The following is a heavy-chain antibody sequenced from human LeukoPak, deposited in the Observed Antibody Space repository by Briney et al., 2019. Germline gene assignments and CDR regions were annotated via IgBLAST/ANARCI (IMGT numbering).Heavy chain of an antibody. CDR1: GFTFSSYW. CDR2: IKQDGSEK. J-gene: IGHJ5*02. CDR3: ARDKSITMVRGVYNWFDP. D-gene: IGHD3-10*01. V-gene: IGHV3-7*01. Sequence: PGGSLRLSCAASGFTFSSYWMSWVRQAPGKGLEWVANIKQDGSEKYYVDSVKGRCTISRDNAKNSLYLQMNSLRAEDTAVYYCARDKSITMVRGVYNWFDPWGQGTLVTVSS.